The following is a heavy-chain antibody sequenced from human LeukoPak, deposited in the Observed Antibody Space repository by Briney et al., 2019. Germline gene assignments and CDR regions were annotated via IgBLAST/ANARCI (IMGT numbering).Heavy chain of an antibody. CDR2: INPNSGGT. CDR3: ARIYCSSTSCYIDY. J-gene: IGHJ4*02. CDR1: GYTFTGYY. V-gene: IGHV1-2*02. D-gene: IGHD2-2*02. Sequence: ASVKVSCKASGYTFTGYYMHWVRQAPGQGLEWMGWINPNSGGTNYAQKFQGRVTMTRDTSISTAYMELSRLRSDDTAVYCCARIYCSSTSCYIDYWGQGTLVTVSS.